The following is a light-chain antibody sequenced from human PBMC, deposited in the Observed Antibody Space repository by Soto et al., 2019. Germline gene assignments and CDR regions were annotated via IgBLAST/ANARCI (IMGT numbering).Light chain of an antibody. CDR2: AAR. J-gene: IGKJ5*01. Sequence: DIQMTQSPSSLSASVGDRVTITCRASQSISSSLNWYQHKPGKAPKLLIYAARSLQSGVPSRFSGSGSGTDFTLTISSLQLEDIATYYCQQSNSTPPTFGQGTRLEIK. V-gene: IGKV1-39*01. CDR3: QQSNSTPPT. CDR1: QSISSS.